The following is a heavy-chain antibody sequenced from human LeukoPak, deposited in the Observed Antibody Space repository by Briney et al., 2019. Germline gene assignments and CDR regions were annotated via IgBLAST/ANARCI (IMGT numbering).Heavy chain of an antibody. V-gene: IGHV1-8*01. D-gene: IGHD4-11*01. CDR3: AREPPTGTTGDNWFDP. J-gene: IGHJ5*02. Sequence: ASVKVSCKASGYTFTSYDINWVRQATGQGLEWMGWMNPNSGNTGYAQKFQGRVTMTRNTSISTAYMELSSLRSEDTAVYHCAREPPTGTTGDNWFDPWGQGTLVTVSS. CDR1: GYTFTSYD. CDR2: MNPNSGNT.